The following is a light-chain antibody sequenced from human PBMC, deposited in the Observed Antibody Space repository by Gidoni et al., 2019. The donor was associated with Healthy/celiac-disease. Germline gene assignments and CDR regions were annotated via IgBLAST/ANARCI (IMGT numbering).Light chain of an antibody. CDR2: GAS. CDR3: QQYNNWPSYT. CDR1: ESVSSN. J-gene: IGKJ2*01. V-gene: IGKV3-15*01. Sequence: EIVMTQSPATLSVSPGERVTLSCRASESVSSNLAWYQQKPGQAPRLLIYGASSGSGTEFTLTISSLQSEDVALYYCQQYNNWPSYTFGQGTKLEIK.